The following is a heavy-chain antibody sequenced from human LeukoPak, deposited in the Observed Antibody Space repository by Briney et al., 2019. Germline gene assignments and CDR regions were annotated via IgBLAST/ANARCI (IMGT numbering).Heavy chain of an antibody. J-gene: IGHJ6*02. CDR3: ASPTERYCSSTSCKGHYGMDV. CDR2: IYPGDSDT. CDR1: GYSFTSYW. Sequence: GESLKISCKGSGYSFTSYWIGWVRQMPGKGLEWMGIIYPGDSDTRYSPSFQGQVTISADKSISTAYLQWSSLKASDTAMYYCASPTERYCSSTSCKGHYGMDVWGQGTTVTVSS. D-gene: IGHD2-2*01. V-gene: IGHV5-51*01.